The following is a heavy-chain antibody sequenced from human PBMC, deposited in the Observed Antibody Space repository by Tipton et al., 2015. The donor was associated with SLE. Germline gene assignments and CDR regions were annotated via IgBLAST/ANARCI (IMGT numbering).Heavy chain of an antibody. V-gene: IGHV3-9*01. CDR2: ISRHSSSI. CDR3: AKDNVNYDYGDQVAYFDH. D-gene: IGHD4-17*01. J-gene: IGHJ4*02. CDR1: GFSFDHFA. Sequence: SLRLSCAATGFSFDHFAMHWVRQVPGKGLEWVAGISRHSSSIGYADSVKGRFTISRDNAKNSLYLQMNSLRTEDTAVYFCAKDNVNYDYGDQVAYFDHWGQGAVVTVSS.